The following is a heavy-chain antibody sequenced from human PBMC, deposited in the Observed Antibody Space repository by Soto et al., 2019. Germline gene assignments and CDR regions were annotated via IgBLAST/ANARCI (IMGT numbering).Heavy chain of an antibody. D-gene: IGHD3-9*01. V-gene: IGHV3-66*01. J-gene: IGHJ3*02. CDR3: AKDMVRNYDILTGPLVDAFDI. CDR1: GFTVSSNY. CDR2: IYSGGST. Sequence: GGSLRLSCAASGFTVSSNYMSWVRQAPGKGLEWVSVIYSGGSTYYADSVKGRFTISRDNSKNTLYLQMNSLRAEDTAVYYCAKDMVRNYDILTGPLVDAFDIWGQGTMVTVSS.